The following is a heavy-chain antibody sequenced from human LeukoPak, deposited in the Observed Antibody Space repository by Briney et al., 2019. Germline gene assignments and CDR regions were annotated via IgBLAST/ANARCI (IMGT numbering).Heavy chain of an antibody. D-gene: IGHD4-17*01. Sequence: SSVKVSCKASGGTFSSYAISWVRQAPGQGLEWMGGIIPIFGTANYAQKFQGRVTITADESTSTAYMELSSLRSEDTAVYYCARSRPNGDYAPLSFDYWGQGTLVTVPS. CDR2: IIPIFGTA. CDR3: ARSRPNGDYAPLSFDY. CDR1: GGTFSSYA. V-gene: IGHV1-69*01. J-gene: IGHJ4*02.